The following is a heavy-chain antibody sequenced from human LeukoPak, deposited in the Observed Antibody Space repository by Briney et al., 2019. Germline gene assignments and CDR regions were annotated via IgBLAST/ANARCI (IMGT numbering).Heavy chain of an antibody. Sequence: GGSLRLSCAASGFTFTTYWMHWVRQAPGKGLVWVSHINSDGSITSYADSVEGRFTISRDNAKNTLYLQMNSLRAEDTAVYYCARDAVDTANAVWGQGTTVTVSS. D-gene: IGHD5-18*01. CDR1: GFTFTTYW. J-gene: IGHJ6*02. CDR3: ARDAVDTANAV. V-gene: IGHV3-74*01. CDR2: INSDGSIT.